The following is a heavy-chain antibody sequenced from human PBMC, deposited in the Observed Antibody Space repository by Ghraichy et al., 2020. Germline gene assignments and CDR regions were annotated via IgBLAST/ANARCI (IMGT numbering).Heavy chain of an antibody. CDR2: ISSSSSTI. V-gene: IGHV3-48*02. CDR3: ARDSHPMYYDFWSGYSGNYYYYGMDV. J-gene: IGHJ6*02. Sequence: GESLNISCAASGFTFSSYSMNWVRQAPGKGLEWVSYISSSSSTIYYADSVKGRFTISRDNAKNSLYLQMNSLRDEDTAVYYCARDSHPMYYDFWSGYSGNYYYYGMDVWGQGTTVTVSS. D-gene: IGHD3-3*01. CDR1: GFTFSSYS.